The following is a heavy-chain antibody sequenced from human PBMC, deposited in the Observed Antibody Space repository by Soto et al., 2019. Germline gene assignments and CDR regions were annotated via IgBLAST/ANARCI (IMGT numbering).Heavy chain of an antibody. V-gene: IGHV6-1*01. J-gene: IGHJ6*04. CDR3: AGVVWFRGMDV. Sequence: LSQTLSLTCDISGDSVSSSSAAWNWIRQSPSRGLEWLGRTYYRSKWIHEYTVSMESRITINPDTSKNQFSLHIYSVTPEDTAVYYCAGVVWFRGMDVRGKGTPVTVSS. D-gene: IGHD3-16*01. CDR1: GDSVSSSSAA. CDR2: TYYRSKWIH.